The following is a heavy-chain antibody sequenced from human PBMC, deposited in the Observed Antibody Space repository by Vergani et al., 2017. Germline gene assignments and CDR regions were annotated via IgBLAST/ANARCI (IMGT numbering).Heavy chain of an antibody. CDR3: ARGGYSSSSLIGYYYYMDV. CDR2: INPIFGTA. D-gene: IGHD6-6*01. CDR1: KYTFTDYY. Sequence: QVHLVQSGAEVKKPGASVKVSCKASKYTFTDYYMHWVRQAPGQGLEWMGWINPIFGTANYAQKFQGRVTITADESTSTAYMELSSLRSEDTAVYYCARGGYSSSSLIGYYYYMDVWGKGTTVTVSS. J-gene: IGHJ6*03. V-gene: IGHV1-69*01.